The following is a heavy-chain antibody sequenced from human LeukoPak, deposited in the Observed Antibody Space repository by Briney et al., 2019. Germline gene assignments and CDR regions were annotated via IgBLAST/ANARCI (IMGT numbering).Heavy chain of an antibody. CDR1: GFAFSDYN. J-gene: IGHJ4*02. Sequence: GGSLRLSCAASGFAFSDYNMNWVRQAPGKGLEWVSYITNWSGTIYYADSVKGRFTISRDNAKNSLYLQMNSLRAEDTAVYYCARSDAPMDKHFDYWGQGTLVTVSS. V-gene: IGHV3-48*04. D-gene: IGHD3-10*01. CDR2: ITNWSGTI. CDR3: ARSDAPMDKHFDY.